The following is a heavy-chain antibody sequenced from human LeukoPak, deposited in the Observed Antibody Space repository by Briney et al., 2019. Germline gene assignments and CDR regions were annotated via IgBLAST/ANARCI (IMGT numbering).Heavy chain of an antibody. V-gene: IGHV3-15*01. CDR2: IKSKTYGGTT. Sequence: PGGSLRLSCAASGFTFSNAWMSWVRQAPGKGLEWVGRIKSKTYGGTTDYAAPVEGRFTISRDDSKNTVYLQMNSLKTEDTGVYYCSTATSYWGQGSLVTVSS. CDR1: GFTFSNAW. J-gene: IGHJ4*02. CDR3: STATSY.